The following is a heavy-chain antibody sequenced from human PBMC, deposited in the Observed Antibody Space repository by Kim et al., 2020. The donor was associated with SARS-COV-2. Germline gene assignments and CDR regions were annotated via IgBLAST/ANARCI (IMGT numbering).Heavy chain of an antibody. D-gene: IGHD3-22*01. V-gene: IGHV4-4*02. CDR1: GGSISSSNW. J-gene: IGHJ4*02. CDR2: IYHSGST. CDR3: ARDPRGYYDSSVYPPFDY. Sequence: SETLSLTCAVSGGSISSSNWWSWVRQPPGKGLEWIGEIYHSGSTNYNPSLKSRVTISVDKSKNQFSLKLSSVTAADTAVYYCARDPRGYYDSSVYPPFDYWGQGTLVTVSS.